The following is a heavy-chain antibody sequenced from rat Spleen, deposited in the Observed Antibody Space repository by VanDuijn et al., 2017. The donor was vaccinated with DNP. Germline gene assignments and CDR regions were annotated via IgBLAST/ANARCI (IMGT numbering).Heavy chain of an antibody. Sequence: EVQLVESGGGLVQPGRSLKLSCAASGFTFSNYGMAWVRQAPKKGLEWVATISTSGGTTFYRDSVKGRFTISRDNAKNTQYLQMDSLRSEDTATYYCARQPYYDGSYYYFDYWGQGVMVTVSS. V-gene: IGHV5S13*01. CDR3: ARQPYYDGSYYYFDY. J-gene: IGHJ2*01. CDR2: ISTSGGTT. D-gene: IGHD1-12*02. CDR1: GFTFSNYG.